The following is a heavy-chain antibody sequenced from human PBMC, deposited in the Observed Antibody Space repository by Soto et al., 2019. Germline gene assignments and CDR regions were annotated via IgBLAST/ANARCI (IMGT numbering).Heavy chain of an antibody. CDR2: INPSGGST. CDR1: GYTFTSYY. Sequence: GASVKVSCKASGYTFTSYYMHWVRQAPGQGLEWMGIINPSGGSTSYAQKFQGRVTMTRDTSTSTVYMELSSLRSEDTAVYYCARVFGYCGGDCYSDPFDYWGQGTLVTVSS. V-gene: IGHV1-46*01. CDR3: ARVFGYCGGDCYSDPFDY. D-gene: IGHD2-21*02. J-gene: IGHJ4*02.